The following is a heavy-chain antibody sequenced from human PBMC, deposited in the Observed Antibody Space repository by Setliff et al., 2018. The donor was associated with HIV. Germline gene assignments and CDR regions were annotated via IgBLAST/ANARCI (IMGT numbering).Heavy chain of an antibody. J-gene: IGHJ6*02. D-gene: IGHD3-3*01. CDR2: IYHSGST. CDR3: ARHSGGSFYNFWSGDYYYYGMDV. Sequence: ETLSLTCAVSGYSISSGYYWGWIRQPPGKGLEWIGSIYHSGSTYYNPSLTSRVTISVDTSKNQFSLKLSSVTAADTAVYYCARHSGGSFYNFWSGDYYYYGMDVWGQGTTVTSP. V-gene: IGHV4-38-2*01. CDR1: GYSISSGYY.